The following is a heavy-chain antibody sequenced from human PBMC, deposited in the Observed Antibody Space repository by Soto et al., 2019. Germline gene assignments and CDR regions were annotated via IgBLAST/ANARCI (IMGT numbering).Heavy chain of an antibody. V-gene: IGHV3-9*01. CDR1: GFTFDDYA. D-gene: IGHD2-15*01. CDR3: AKAVVVVAVRGYFDL. CDR2: ISWNSGSI. J-gene: IGHJ2*01. Sequence: GGSLRLSCAASGFTFDDYAMHWVRQAPGKGLEWVSGISWNSGSIGYADSVKGRFTISKDNAKNSLYLQMNSLRAEDTALYYCAKAVVVVAVRGYFDLWGRGTLVTVSS.